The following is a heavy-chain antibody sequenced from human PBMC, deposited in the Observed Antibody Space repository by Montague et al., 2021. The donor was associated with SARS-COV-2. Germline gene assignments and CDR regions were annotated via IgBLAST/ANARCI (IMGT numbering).Heavy chain of an antibody. CDR1: GGSFSGYC. D-gene: IGHD3-3*01. J-gene: IGHJ6*02. V-gene: IGHV4-34*01. CDR2: INHSGST. Sequence: SESLSLTCAVYGGSFSGYCWSWIRQPPGKGLEWIGEINHSGSTNYNPSLKSRVTISVDTSKNQFSLKLSSVTAADTAVYYCARGPGVVIILAIYCYYGMDVWGQGTTVTVSS. CDR3: ARGPGVVIILAIYCYYGMDV.